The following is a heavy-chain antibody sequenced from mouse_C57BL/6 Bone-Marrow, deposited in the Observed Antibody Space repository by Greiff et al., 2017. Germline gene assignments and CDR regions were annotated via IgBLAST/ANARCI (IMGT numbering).Heavy chain of an antibody. D-gene: IGHD3-3*01. Sequence: VQLQQPGAELVMPGASVKLSCKASGYTFTSYWMHWVKQRPGQGLEWIGEIDPSDSYTNYNQKFKGKSTLTVDKSSSTASMQLSSLTSEDSAVYYCARWGDLNWYFDVWGTGTTVTVSS. V-gene: IGHV1-69*01. CDR2: IDPSDSYT. CDR1: GYTFTSYW. CDR3: ARWGDLNWYFDV. J-gene: IGHJ1*03.